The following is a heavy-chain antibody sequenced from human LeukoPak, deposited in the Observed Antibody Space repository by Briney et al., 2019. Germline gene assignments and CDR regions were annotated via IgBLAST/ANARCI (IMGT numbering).Heavy chain of an antibody. CDR3: ARTTSFTASGYDY. V-gene: IGHV1-8*03. CDR2: ISPNSGDR. Sequence: GASVKVSRKASGYTFTDYHINWVRQATGQGLEWMGWISPNSGDRGYAQKFQGRVTITRDTSITTAYMDLSSLRSEDTAVYFCARTTSFTASGYDYWGQGTLVTVSS. J-gene: IGHJ4*02. CDR1: GYTFTDYH. D-gene: IGHD6-25*01.